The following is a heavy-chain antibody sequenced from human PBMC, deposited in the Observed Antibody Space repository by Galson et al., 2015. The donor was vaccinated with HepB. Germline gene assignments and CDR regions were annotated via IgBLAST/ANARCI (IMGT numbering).Heavy chain of an antibody. J-gene: IGHJ4*02. CDR1: GFTLSSYA. CDR3: ARDSGYVSGWYAGRGGFDY. CDR2: ISYDGRNQ. D-gene: IGHD6-19*01. V-gene: IGHV3-30*03. Sequence: SLRLSCAASGFTLSSYAIHWVRQAPGKGLEWVTVISYDGRNQNYADSVMGRFTISRDNSKDTVYPQMSSLRADDTAVYYCARDSGYVSGWYAGRGGFDYWGQGTLVTVSS.